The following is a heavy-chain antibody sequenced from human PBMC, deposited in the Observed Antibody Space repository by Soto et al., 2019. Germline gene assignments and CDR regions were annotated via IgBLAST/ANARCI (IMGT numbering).Heavy chain of an antibody. CDR3: ARVSRWVNY. Sequence: QVQLQESGPGLVKPSETLSLICSVSGGSISSSSFFWSWIRQPPGGRLEWIGDIFYDGNTKYTPSLESRVTISVDTSKSKFSLTLTSVTAADTAVYYCARVSRWVNYWGQGTLVTVSS. CDR2: IFYDGNT. CDR1: GGSISSSSFF. V-gene: IGHV4-61*01. J-gene: IGHJ4*02. D-gene: IGHD1-26*01.